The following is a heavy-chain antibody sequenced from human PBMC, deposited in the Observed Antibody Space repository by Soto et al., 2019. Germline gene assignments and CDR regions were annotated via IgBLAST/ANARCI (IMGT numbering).Heavy chain of an antibody. Sequence: QVQLQESGPGLVKPSETLSLTCTVSGGSISSYYWSWIRQPPGKGLEWIGYIYYSGSTNYNPSLKSRVTISVDTSENQFSLKLSSVTAADTAVYYCARTYGDLSNWFDPWGQGTLVTVSS. D-gene: IGHD4-17*01. CDR1: GGSISSYY. J-gene: IGHJ5*02. V-gene: IGHV4-59*08. CDR2: IYYSGST. CDR3: ARTYGDLSNWFDP.